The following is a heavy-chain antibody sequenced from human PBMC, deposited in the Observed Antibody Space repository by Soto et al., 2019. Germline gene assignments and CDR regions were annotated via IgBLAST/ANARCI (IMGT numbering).Heavy chain of an antibody. CDR1: GFTFSSYS. J-gene: IGHJ4*02. V-gene: IGHV3-48*01. D-gene: IGHD3-10*01. CDR2: ISSSSSTI. CDR3: ARPVKGFGESKKAGYFDY. Sequence: GGSLRLSCAASGFTFSSYSMNWVRQAPGKGLEWVSYISSSSSTIYYADSVKGRFTISRENAKNSLYLQMNSLRAEDTAVYYCARPVKGFGESKKAGYFDYWGQGTLVTVSS.